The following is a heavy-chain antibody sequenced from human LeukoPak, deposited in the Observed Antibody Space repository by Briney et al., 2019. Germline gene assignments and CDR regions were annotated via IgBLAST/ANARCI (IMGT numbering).Heavy chain of an antibody. CDR1: GGSISSYY. J-gene: IGHJ4*02. D-gene: IGHD3-3*01. CDR3: ARGGDFWSGEYFDY. V-gene: IGHV4-4*07. CDR2: IYTSGST. Sequence: SETLSLTCTVSGGSISSYYWSWIRQPAGKGLEWIGRIYTSGSTNYNPSLKSRVTISVDTSKNQFSLKLSSVTAADTAVYYCARGGDFWSGEYFDYWGQGTLVTVSS.